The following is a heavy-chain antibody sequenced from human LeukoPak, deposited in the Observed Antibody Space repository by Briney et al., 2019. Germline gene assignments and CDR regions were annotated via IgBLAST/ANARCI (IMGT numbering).Heavy chain of an antibody. V-gene: IGHV1-46*01. CDR3: ARGKHPSQWLVHLDY. CDR2: INPSGGST. Sequence: ASVKVSCKASGFTFTNYNLHWVRQAPGQRLEWMGIINPSGGSTNYAQNFQGRVTMTRDTSISTAYMELSRLRSDDTAVYYCARGKHPSQWLVHLDYWGQGTLVTVSS. J-gene: IGHJ4*02. D-gene: IGHD6-19*01. CDR1: GFTFTNYN.